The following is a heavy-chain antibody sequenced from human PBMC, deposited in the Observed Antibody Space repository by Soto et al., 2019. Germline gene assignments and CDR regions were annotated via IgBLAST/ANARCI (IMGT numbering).Heavy chain of an antibody. CDR1: GYTFTSYA. Sequence: VQLVQSGAEVKKPGASVKVSCKASGYTFTSYAMHWVRQAPGQRLEWMGWINAGNGNTKYSQKFQGRVTITRDTSASTAYMELSSLRSEDTAVYYCARDYPSSSYCGGDCYSHPFDYWGQGTLVTVSS. D-gene: IGHD2-21*02. CDR3: ARDYPSSSYCGGDCYSHPFDY. CDR2: INAGNGNT. J-gene: IGHJ4*02. V-gene: IGHV1-3*01.